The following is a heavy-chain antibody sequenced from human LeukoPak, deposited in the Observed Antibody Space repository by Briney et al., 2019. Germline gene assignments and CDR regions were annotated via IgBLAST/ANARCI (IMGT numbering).Heavy chain of an antibody. J-gene: IGHJ6*02. Sequence: GGSLRLSCAASGFTFSSYAMSWVRQAPGKGLEWVSYISSSSSTIYYADSVKGRFTISRDNAKNSLYLQMNSLRAEDTAVYYCASSSGYSYYYYYGMDVWGQGTTVTVSS. CDR3: ASSSGYSYYYYYGMDV. CDR1: GFTFSSYA. D-gene: IGHD3-22*01. V-gene: IGHV3-48*01. CDR2: ISSSSSTI.